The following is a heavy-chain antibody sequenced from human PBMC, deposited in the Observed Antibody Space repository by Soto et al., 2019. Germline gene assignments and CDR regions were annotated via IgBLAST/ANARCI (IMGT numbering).Heavy chain of an antibody. D-gene: IGHD1-26*01. CDR1: GGTFSSYA. V-gene: IGHV1-69*13. CDR3: ARGGSLYWYFEL. CDR2: IIPIFGTA. Sequence: SVKVSCKASGGTFSSYAISWVRQAPGQGLEWMGGIIPIFGTANYAQKFQGRVTITADESTSTAYMELSSLRSEDTAVYYCARGGSLYWYFELWGRGTLVTVSS. J-gene: IGHJ2*01.